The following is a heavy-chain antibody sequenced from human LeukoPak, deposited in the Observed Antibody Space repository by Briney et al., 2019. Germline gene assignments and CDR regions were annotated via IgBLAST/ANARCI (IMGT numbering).Heavy chain of an antibody. CDR3: ARDYGGNSGALDY. D-gene: IGHD4-23*01. J-gene: IGHJ4*02. CDR1: GGSISSGGYY. Sequence: SETLSLTCTVSGGSISSGGYYWSWIRQPPGKGLEWIGNIYHSGSTYYNPSLKSRVTISVDRSKNQFSLKLSSVTAADTAVYYCARDYGGNSGALDYWGQGTLVTVSS. CDR2: IYHSGST. V-gene: IGHV4-30-2*01.